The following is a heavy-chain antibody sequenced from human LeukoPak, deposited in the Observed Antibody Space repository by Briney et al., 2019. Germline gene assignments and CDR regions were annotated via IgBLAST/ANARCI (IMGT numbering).Heavy chain of an antibody. Sequence: SVKVSCKAAGFTFTSSAMHLVRQARGQRLEWIGWIVVGSGNTNYAQKFQERVTITREMSTSTAYMAPSSLRSEDTAVYYCAADVSSGALDYWGQGTLVTVSS. CDR1: GFTFTSSA. D-gene: IGHD6-19*01. CDR3: AADVSSGALDY. V-gene: IGHV1-58*02. J-gene: IGHJ4*02. CDR2: IVVGSGNT.